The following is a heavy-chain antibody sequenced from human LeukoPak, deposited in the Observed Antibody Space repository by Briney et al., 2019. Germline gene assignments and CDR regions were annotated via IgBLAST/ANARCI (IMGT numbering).Heavy chain of an antibody. CDR1: GYTFTGYY. J-gene: IGHJ4*02. CDR2: INPNSGGT. Sequence: ASVKVSCKSSGYTFTGYYMHWVRQAPGQGLEWMGWINPNSGGTNYAQKFQGRVTMTRDTSISTAYMELSRLRYDDTAVYYCARDSRGAVPAAMTVEDYWGQGTLVTVSS. D-gene: IGHD2-2*01. CDR3: ARDSRGAVPAAMTVEDY. V-gene: IGHV1-2*02.